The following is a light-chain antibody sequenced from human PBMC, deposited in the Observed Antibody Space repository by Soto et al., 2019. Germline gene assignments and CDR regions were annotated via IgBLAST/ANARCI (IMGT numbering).Light chain of an antibody. CDR1: QSVGTY. V-gene: IGKV3-11*01. CDR2: GAS. Sequence: EIVLTQSPATLSLSPGERATLSCRASQSVGTYLAWYQQKRGQSPRLLIYGASKRAPGIPARFSGSGYGTDFTLAINSLEPEDFAVYHCLQRSIGFTFGPGTKVEVK. CDR3: LQRSIGFT. J-gene: IGKJ3*01.